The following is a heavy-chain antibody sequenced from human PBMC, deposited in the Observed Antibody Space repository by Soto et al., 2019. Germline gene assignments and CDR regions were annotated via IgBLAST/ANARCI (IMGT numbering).Heavy chain of an antibody. Sequence: GGSLRLSCAASGFIFSSYAMHWVRKAPSKGLERVAVISYDGSNKYYADSVKGRFTISRDNSKNTLYLQMNSLRAEDTAVYYCARDTDYDSSGYYSPGYYGMDVWGQGTMVTVSS. CDR3: ARDTDYDSSGYYSPGYYGMDV. D-gene: IGHD3-22*01. CDR1: GFIFSSYA. V-gene: IGHV3-30-3*01. J-gene: IGHJ6*02. CDR2: ISYDGSNK.